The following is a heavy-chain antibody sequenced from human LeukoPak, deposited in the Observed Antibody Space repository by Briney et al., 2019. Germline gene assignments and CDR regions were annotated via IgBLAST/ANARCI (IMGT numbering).Heavy chain of an antibody. CDR2: IRYDGSNK. Sequence: GSLRLSCAASGFTFSSYGMHWVRPAPGKGLEWVAFIRYDGSNKYYADSVKGRFTISRDNSKNTLYLQMNSLRAEDTAMYYCARDTNGLYFDYWGQGTLVTVSS. CDR1: GFTFSSYG. V-gene: IGHV3-30*02. J-gene: IGHJ4*02. D-gene: IGHD2-8*01. CDR3: ARDTNGLYFDY.